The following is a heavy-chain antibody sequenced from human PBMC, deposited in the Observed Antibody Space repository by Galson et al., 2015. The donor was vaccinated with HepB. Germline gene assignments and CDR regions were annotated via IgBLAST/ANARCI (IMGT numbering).Heavy chain of an antibody. CDR2: ISYDGSNK. CDR3: AKERDDSSGYYYAITRSLDY. CDR1: GFTFSSYG. J-gene: IGHJ4*02. Sequence: SLRLSCAASGFTFSSYGMHWVRQAPGKGLEWVAVISYDGSNKYYADSVKGRFTISRDNSKNTLYLQMNSLRAEDTAVYYCAKERDDSSGYYYAITRSLDYWGQGTLVTVSS. V-gene: IGHV3-30*18. D-gene: IGHD3-22*01.